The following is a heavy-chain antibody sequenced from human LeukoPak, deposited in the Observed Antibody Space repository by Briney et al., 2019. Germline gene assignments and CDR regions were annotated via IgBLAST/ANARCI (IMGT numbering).Heavy chain of an antibody. Sequence: SEPLSLPCTVSGGSISSSSYYWGWIRQPPGKGLEWVGFIYYSGSTYYNPSLKSRVNISVDTSKDQFSLKLSSVTAADTAVYYGARQTSSYYVDYWGQGSLVTVSS. V-gene: IGHV4-39*01. CDR3: ARQTSSYYVDY. J-gene: IGHJ4*02. CDR1: GGSISSSSYY. D-gene: IGHD3-22*01. CDR2: IYYSGST.